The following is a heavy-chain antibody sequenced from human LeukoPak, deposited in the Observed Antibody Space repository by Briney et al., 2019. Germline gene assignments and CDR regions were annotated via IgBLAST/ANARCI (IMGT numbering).Heavy chain of an antibody. CDR2: ISYDGSNK. V-gene: IGHV3-30-3*01. Sequence: GGSLRLSCAASGFTFSSYAMHWVRQAPGKGLEWVAVISYDGSNKYYADSVKGRFTISRDNSKNTLYLQMNSLRAEDTAVYYCARASITMVRGVTSDFDYWGQGTLVTVSS. J-gene: IGHJ4*02. D-gene: IGHD3-10*01. CDR3: ARASITMVRGVTSDFDY. CDR1: GFTFSSYA.